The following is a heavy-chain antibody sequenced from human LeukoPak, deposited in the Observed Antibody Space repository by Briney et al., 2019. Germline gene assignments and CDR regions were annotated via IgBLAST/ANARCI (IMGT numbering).Heavy chain of an antibody. D-gene: IGHD6-13*01. V-gene: IGHV4-59*01. J-gene: IGHJ6*02. CDR1: GGSISSYY. CDR3: ARAGYSSSWYPPYYYYGMDV. Sequence: SETLSLTCTVSGGSISSYYWSWIRQPPGKGLEWIGYIYYSGSTNYNPSLKSRVTISVGTSKNQFSLKLSSVTAADTAVYYCARAGYSSSWYPPYYYYGMDVWGQGTTVTVSS. CDR2: IYYSGST.